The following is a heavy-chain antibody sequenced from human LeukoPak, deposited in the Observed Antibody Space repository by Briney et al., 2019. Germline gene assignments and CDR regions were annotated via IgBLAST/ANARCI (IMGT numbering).Heavy chain of an antibody. V-gene: IGHV3-48*01. CDR3: ARGGYNYGLLL. D-gene: IGHD5-18*01. Sequence: PGGSLRLSCAASGFTFSSYSMNWVRQAPGKGLECVSYISSSSTPIYYADSVKGRFTISRDNAKNSLYLQMNSLRGEDTAVYYCARGGYNYGLLLWGQGTLVTVSS. CDR2: ISSSSTPI. J-gene: IGHJ4*02. CDR1: GFTFSSYS.